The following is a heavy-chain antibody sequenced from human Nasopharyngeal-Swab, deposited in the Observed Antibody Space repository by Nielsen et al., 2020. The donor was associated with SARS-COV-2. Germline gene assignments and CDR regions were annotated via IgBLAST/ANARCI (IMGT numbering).Heavy chain of an antibody. CDR1: GYSFTNYW. CDR2: IYPGDSDT. V-gene: IGHV5-51*01. Sequence: GASLKISCKGSGYSFTNYWIGWVRQMPGKGLEWMGIIYPGDSDTRYSPSFQGQVTISADKSISTAYLQWSSLKASDTAMYYCARVFVVVPAAIGLSGWFDPWGQGTLVTVSS. D-gene: IGHD2-2*01. CDR3: ARVFVVVPAAIGLSGWFDP. J-gene: IGHJ5*02.